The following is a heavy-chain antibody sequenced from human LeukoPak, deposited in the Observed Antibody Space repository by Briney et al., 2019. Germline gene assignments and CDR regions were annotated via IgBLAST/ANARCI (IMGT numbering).Heavy chain of an antibody. D-gene: IGHD2-8*01. CDR3: ARGLMTPNTYCDL. Sequence: GGSLRLSCAASGFTFSSYGMHWVRQAPGKGLEWVAVIWYDGSNKYYADSVKGRFTISRDNSENMLYLQMNSLRDEDTAVYYCARGLMTPNTYCDLWGQGTLVTVSS. J-gene: IGHJ4*02. V-gene: IGHV3-33*01. CDR1: GFTFSSYG. CDR2: IWYDGSNK.